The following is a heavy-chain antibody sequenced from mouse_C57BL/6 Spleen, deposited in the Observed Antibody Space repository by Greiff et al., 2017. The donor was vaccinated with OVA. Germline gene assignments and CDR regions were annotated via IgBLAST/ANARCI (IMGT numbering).Heavy chain of an antibody. CDR3: ARWDTTVVEGYYAMDY. CDR1: GYSITSGYY. Sequence: EVKLMESGPGFVKPSQSLSLTCSVTGYSITSGYYWNWIRQFPGNKLEWMGYISYDGSNNYKPSLKNLISITLDTSKNQIFLKLNAVTTEDTATDYCARWDTTVVEGYYAMDYWGQGTSVTVSS. D-gene: IGHD1-1*01. V-gene: IGHV3-6*01. J-gene: IGHJ4*01. CDR2: ISYDGSN.